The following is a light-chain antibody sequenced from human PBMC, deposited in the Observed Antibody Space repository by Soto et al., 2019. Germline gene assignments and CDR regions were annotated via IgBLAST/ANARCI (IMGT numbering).Light chain of an antibody. CDR1: QSVSSSY. J-gene: IGKJ4*01. Sequence: EIVLTQSPGTLSLSPGERATLSCRASQSVSSSYLTWYQQKPGQAPRLLIYGASSRATGIPDRFSGSGSGTDFNLTISRMEPEDFAVYYCQQYRNSPLTFGGVTKLEIK. CDR3: QQYRNSPLT. V-gene: IGKV3-20*01. CDR2: GAS.